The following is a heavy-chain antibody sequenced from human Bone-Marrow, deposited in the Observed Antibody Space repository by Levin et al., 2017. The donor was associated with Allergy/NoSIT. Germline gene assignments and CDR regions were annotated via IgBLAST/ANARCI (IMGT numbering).Heavy chain of an antibody. V-gene: IGHV3-53*01. CDR3: ARAPSGLTFDF. Sequence: GGSLRLSCTASGFGISGNYMTWVRQAPGKGLELVSFIYASDDTWYADSVKGRFTISRDNSKNTLYLQMNSLRAEDTAVYYCARAPSGLTFDFWGQGTMVTVSS. CDR2: IYASDDT. CDR1: GFGISGNY. J-gene: IGHJ3*01. D-gene: IGHD1-26*01.